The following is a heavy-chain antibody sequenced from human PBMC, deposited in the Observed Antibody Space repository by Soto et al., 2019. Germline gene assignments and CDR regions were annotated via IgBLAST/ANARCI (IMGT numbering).Heavy chain of an antibody. CDR1: GFTFSSYD. V-gene: IGHV3-13*01. J-gene: IGHJ3*02. D-gene: IGHD3-22*01. Sequence: GGSLRLSCAASGFTFSSYDMHWVRQATGKGLEWVSAIGTAGDTYYPGSVKGRFTISRENAKNSLYLQMNSLRAGDTAVYYCARAERYYYDSSGHAAFDIWGQGTMVTVSS. CDR3: ARAERYYYDSSGHAAFDI. CDR2: IGTAGDT.